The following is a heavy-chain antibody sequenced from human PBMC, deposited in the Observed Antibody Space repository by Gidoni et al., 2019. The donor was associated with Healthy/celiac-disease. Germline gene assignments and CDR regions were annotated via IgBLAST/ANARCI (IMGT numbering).Heavy chain of an antibody. J-gene: IGHJ6*02. CDR3: AKTGGGYSYYYYGMDV. CDR1: GFTLSSYG. Sequence: QVQLVESGGGVVQPGRSLRLSCAASGFTLSSYGMLWVRQAPGKGLEWVAVISYDGSNKYYADSVKGRFTISRDNSKNTLYLQMNSLRAEDTAVYYCAKTGGGYSYYYYGMDVWGQGTTVTVSS. D-gene: IGHD1-26*01. V-gene: IGHV3-30*18. CDR2: ISYDGSNK.